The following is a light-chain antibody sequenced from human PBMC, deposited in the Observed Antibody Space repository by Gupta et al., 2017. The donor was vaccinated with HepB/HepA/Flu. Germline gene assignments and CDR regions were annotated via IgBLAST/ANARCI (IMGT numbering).Light chain of an antibody. J-gene: IGKJ4*01. Sequence: EIVLTQSPGTLSLSPGERATLSCRASQSVSNSALAWFQQKPGQAPRLPIYGASNRATGIPDRFSGSGSGTDFILTISRLEPEDFAVYYCQHYDGAPLPFGGGTKVEIK. CDR1: QSVSNSA. V-gene: IGKV3-20*01. CDR3: QHYDGAPLP. CDR2: GAS.